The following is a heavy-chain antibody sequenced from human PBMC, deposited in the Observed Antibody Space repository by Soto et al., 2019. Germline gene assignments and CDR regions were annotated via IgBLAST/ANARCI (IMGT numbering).Heavy chain of an antibody. J-gene: IGHJ6*02. CDR2: MNPNSGNT. D-gene: IGHD3-10*01. V-gene: IGHV1-8*01. CDR3: ASSIERFGELPLMDV. CDR1: GYTFTSYD. Sequence: GASVKVSCKASGYTFTSYDINWVRQATGQGLEWMGWMNPNSGNTGYAQKFQGRVTMTRNTSISTAYMELSSLRSEDTAVYYCASSIERFGELPLMDVWGQGTTVTVSS.